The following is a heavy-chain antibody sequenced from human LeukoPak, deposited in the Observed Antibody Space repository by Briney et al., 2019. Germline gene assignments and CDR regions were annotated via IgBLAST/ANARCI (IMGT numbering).Heavy chain of an antibody. V-gene: IGHV3-30*14. CDR3: ARENYYDSSGYWDAFDI. D-gene: IGHD3-22*01. Sequence: GGSLRLSCAASGFTFSTYAMHWVRQAPGKGLEWVAVISYDGSSKYYADSVKGRFTIPRDNSKNTLYLQMGSLRAEDMAVYYCARENYYDSSGYWDAFDIWGQGTMVTVSS. CDR1: GFTFSTYA. CDR2: ISYDGSSK. J-gene: IGHJ3*02.